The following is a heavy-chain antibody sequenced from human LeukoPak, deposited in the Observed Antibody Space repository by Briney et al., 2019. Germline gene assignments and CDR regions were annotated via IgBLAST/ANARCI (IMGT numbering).Heavy chain of an antibody. CDR2: IYYSGST. V-gene: IGHV4-39*07. CDR1: GGSISSSSYY. J-gene: IGHJ4*02. D-gene: IGHD3-3*01. Sequence: SETLSLTCTVSGGSISSSSYYWGWIRQPPGKGLEWIGSIYYSGSTYYNPSLKSRVTISVDTSKNQFSLKLSSVTAADTAVYYCARTSGREWLIDYWGQGTLVTVSS. CDR3: ARTSGREWLIDY.